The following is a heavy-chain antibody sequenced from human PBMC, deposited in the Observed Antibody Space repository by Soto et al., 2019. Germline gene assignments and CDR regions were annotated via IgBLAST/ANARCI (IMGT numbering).Heavy chain of an antibody. Sequence: QAQLVQSGAEMKKPGASVQVSCKASGYTLSNYGISWVRQAPGQGLEWMGWSSTYNGNTKYAKKFQGRVTMTTDTSKSTDYMQMRSLISDDTDVYYCVRDQNDFYYDYHYSHMDVWGKGTTVTVSS. V-gene: IGHV1-18*01. J-gene: IGHJ6*03. CDR3: VRDQNDFYYDYHYSHMDV. CDR1: GYTLSNYG. CDR2: SSTYNGNT. D-gene: IGHD1-26*01.